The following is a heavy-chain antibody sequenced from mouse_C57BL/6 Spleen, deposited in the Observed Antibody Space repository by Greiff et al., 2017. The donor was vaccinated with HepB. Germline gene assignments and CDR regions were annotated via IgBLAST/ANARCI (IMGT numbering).Heavy chain of an antibody. CDR3: ASTMIPYWYFDV. CDR2: IDPSDSYT. J-gene: IGHJ1*03. V-gene: IGHV1-69*01. D-gene: IGHD2-4*01. Sequence: VQLQQPGAELVMPGASVKLSCKASGYTFTSYWMHWVKQRPGQGLEWIGEIDPSDSYTNYNQKFKGKSTLTVDKSSSTAYMQLSSLTSEDSAVYYCASTMIPYWYFDVWGTGTTVTVSS. CDR1: GYTFTSYW.